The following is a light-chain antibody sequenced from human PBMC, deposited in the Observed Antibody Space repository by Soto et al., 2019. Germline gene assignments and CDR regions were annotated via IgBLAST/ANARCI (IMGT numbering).Light chain of an antibody. V-gene: IGKV2-28*01. CDR3: MQALQTQT. CDR1: QSLLHSNGYNY. J-gene: IGKJ1*01. CDR2: LGS. Sequence: IVMPQSTLSLPDNQGAQACIAWRASQSLLHSNGYNYLDWYLQKPGQSPQLLIYLGSNRASGVPDRFSGSGSGTDFTLKISRVEAEDVGVYYCMQALQTQTFGQGTKVDI.